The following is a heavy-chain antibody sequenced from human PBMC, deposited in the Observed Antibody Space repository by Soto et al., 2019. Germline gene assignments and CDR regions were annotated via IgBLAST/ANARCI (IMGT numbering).Heavy chain of an antibody. D-gene: IGHD6-6*01. CDR1: GFTFSSYA. Sequence: QVQLVESGGGVVQPGKSLRLSCAASGFTFSSYAMHWARQAPGKGREWVTVISIRGGDEYYAESVRGRFTISRDDSKNTLDLQMDSLRVEDTAVYYCARGTIVARQHLDYWGQGTLVTVSS. V-gene: IGHV3-30*03. J-gene: IGHJ4*02. CDR2: ISIRGGDE. CDR3: ARGTIVARQHLDY.